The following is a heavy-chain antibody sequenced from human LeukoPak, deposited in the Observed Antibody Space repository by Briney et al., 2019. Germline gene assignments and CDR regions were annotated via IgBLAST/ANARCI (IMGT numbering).Heavy chain of an antibody. Sequence: SETLSLTCTVSGGSMSGYYWNWIRQPPGKGLEWIGYIYYSGSTNYNPSLKSRVTISVDTSKNQFSLKLSSVTAADTAVYYCARGLYYYDSSGYSYFDYWGQGTLVTVSS. CDR1: GGSMSGYY. CDR3: ARGLYYYDSSGYSYFDY. J-gene: IGHJ4*02. D-gene: IGHD3-22*01. V-gene: IGHV4-59*01. CDR2: IYYSGST.